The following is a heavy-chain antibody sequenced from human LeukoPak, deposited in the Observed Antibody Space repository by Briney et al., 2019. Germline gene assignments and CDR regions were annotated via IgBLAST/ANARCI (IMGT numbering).Heavy chain of an antibody. D-gene: IGHD3-10*01. CDR3: AANSADYNTLGSSYKV. V-gene: IGHV4-39*02. CDR1: GGSISSRTYY. CDR2: IYYSGTT. Sequence: PSETLSLTCTVSGGSISSRTYYWGWIRQPPGKGLEWIGTIYYSGTTYYNPSLRSRVTVSVDTSKNNFSLKLNSVTAADTAVYYCAANSADYNTLGSSYKVWGQGTLVTVSS. J-gene: IGHJ4*02.